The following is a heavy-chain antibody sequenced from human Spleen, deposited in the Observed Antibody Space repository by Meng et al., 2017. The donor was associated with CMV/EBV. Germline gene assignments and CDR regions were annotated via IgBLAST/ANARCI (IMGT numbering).Heavy chain of an antibody. J-gene: IGHJ4*02. Sequence: QVQLQESGPGLVTPSGTLSLTCTVSGGAISSYYWSWIRQPAGKGLEWIGRIYTSGSTNYNPSLKSRVTMSVDTSKNQFSLKLSSVTPEDTAVYYCARDSWYYDSSGYSLDYWGQGTLVTVSS. CDR3: ARDSWYYDSSGYSLDY. D-gene: IGHD3-22*01. V-gene: IGHV4-4*07. CDR2: IYTSGST. CDR1: GGAISSYY.